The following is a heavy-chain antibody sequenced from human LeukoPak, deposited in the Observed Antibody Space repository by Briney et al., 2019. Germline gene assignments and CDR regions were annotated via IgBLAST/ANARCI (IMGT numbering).Heavy chain of an antibody. CDR2: INWSGGSI. CDR1: GFTFDDYG. J-gene: IGHJ6*03. V-gene: IGHV3-20*04. Sequence: GGSLRLSCAASGFTFDDYGMSWVRQAPGKGLEWVSGINWSGGSIGYADSVKGRFTISRDNAKNSLYLQMNSLRAEDTALYYCARDGANIVVVPAAIFPFYYMDVWGKGTTVTVSS. D-gene: IGHD2-2*01. CDR3: ARDGANIVVVPAAIFPFYYMDV.